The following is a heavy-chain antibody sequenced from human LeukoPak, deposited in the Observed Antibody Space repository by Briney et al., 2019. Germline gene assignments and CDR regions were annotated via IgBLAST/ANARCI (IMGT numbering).Heavy chain of an antibody. CDR1: GFTFDDYA. V-gene: IGHV3-9*01. CDR2: ISWNSGSI. D-gene: IGHD6-19*01. CDR3: AKDSSGWRSYFDY. J-gene: IGHJ4*02. Sequence: GGSLRPSCAASGFTFDDYAMHWVRQAPGKGLEWVSGISWNSGSIGYADSVKGRFTISRDNAKNSMYLQMNSLRAEDTALYYCAKDSSGWRSYFDYWGQGTLVTVSS.